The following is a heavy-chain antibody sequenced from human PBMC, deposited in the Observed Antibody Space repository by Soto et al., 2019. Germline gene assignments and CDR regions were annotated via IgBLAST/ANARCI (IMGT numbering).Heavy chain of an antibody. CDR3: ARPRGTTPAVWYFDL. D-gene: IGHD1-26*01. CDR1: GVYISSHY. CDR2: VYHSGKT. V-gene: IGHV4-59*11. J-gene: IGHJ2*01. Sequence: QVQLQESGPGPVKPSETLSLTCSVSGVYISSHYWSWIRQPPGKGLEWIGYVYHSGKTASNPSLQXRXTVXMDTPKKPVSLSLTSVTAADTAGYYCARPRGTTPAVWYFDLWGRGTLVTVSS.